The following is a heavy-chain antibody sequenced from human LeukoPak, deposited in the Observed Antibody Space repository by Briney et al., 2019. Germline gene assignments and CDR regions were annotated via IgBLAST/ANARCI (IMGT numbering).Heavy chain of an antibody. V-gene: IGHV3-21*01. D-gene: IGHD3-22*01. CDR3: ARASYYYDSSGYYSESGFDY. J-gene: IGHJ4*02. Sequence: GGSLRLSCAASGFTFSSYSMNWVRQAPGKGLECVSSISSSSSYIYYADSVKGRFTISRDNAKNSLYLQMNSLRAEDTAVYYCARASYYYDSSGYYSESGFDYWGQGTLVTVSS. CDR2: ISSSSSYI. CDR1: GFTFSSYS.